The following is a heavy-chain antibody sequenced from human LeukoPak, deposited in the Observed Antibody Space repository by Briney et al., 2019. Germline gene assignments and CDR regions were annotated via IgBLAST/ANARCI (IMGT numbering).Heavy chain of an antibody. V-gene: IGHV3-23*01. J-gene: IGHJ4*02. CDR2: ISGRDGRT. CDR3: AKARSSWYFDY. CDR1: GFTFSSYA. D-gene: IGHD6-13*01. Sequence: GGSLRLSCAASGFTFSSYAMSWVRQAPGRGLEWVSAISGRDGRTYYTDSVKGRFTISRDNSKNTLYLQMNSLRAEDTAVYYCAKARSSWYFDYWGQGTLVTVSS.